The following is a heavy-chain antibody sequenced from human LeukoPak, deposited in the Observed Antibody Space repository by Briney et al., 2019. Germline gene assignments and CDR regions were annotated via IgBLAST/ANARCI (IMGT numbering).Heavy chain of an antibody. D-gene: IGHD3-3*01. CDR1: GGSISCGGYS. J-gene: IGHJ5*02. Sequence: SQTLSLTCAVSGGSISCGGYSWSWIRQPPGKGLEWIGYIYHSGSTYYNPSLKSRVTISVDRSKNQFSLKLSSVTAADTAVYYCARGYGDDYDFWSGYYENWFDPWGQGTLVTVSS. V-gene: IGHV4-30-2*01. CDR2: IYHSGST. CDR3: ARGYGDDYDFWSGYYENWFDP.